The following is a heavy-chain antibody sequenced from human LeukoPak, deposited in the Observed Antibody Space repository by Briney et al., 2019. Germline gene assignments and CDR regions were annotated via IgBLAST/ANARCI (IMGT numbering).Heavy chain of an antibody. D-gene: IGHD3-10*01. CDR1: GFTFSSYG. CDR3: AKDQRGYYGSGSYPVG. Sequence: PGGSLRLSCAASGFTFSSYGMHWVRQAPGKGLEWVAVISYDGSNKYYADSVKGRFTISRDNSKNTLYLQMNSLRAEDTAVYYCAKDQRGYYGSGSYPVGWGQGPLVSVSS. V-gene: IGHV3-30*18. CDR2: ISYDGSNK. J-gene: IGHJ4*02.